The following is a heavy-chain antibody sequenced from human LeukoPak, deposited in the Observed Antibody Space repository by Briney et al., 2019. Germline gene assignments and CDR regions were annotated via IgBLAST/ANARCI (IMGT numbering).Heavy chain of an antibody. Sequence: PGGSLRLSCAASGFTFSSYEMNWVRQAPGKGLEWVSYISSSGSTIYYADSVKGRFTISRDNAKNSLYLQMNSLRAEDTAVYYCASTPLWFGESYKDYWGQGTLVTVSS. CDR3: ASTPLWFGESYKDY. CDR1: GFTFSSYE. CDR2: ISSSGSTI. D-gene: IGHD3-10*01. J-gene: IGHJ4*02. V-gene: IGHV3-48*03.